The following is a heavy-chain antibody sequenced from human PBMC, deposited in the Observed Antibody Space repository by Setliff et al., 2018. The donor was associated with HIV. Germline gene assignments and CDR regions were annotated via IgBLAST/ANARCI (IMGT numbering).Heavy chain of an antibody. Sequence: ASVKASCKASGYIFTDYSIHWVRQAPGQGLEWMGWISVYNGHTNFAQKLQDRVTMTTDTSTSTAYMELRSLRSDDTAVYYCARAYDVLTGYFDYWGQGTLVTVSS. V-gene: IGHV1-18*04. D-gene: IGHD3-9*01. J-gene: IGHJ4*02. CDR3: ARAYDVLTGYFDY. CDR1: GYIFTDYS. CDR2: ISVYNGHT.